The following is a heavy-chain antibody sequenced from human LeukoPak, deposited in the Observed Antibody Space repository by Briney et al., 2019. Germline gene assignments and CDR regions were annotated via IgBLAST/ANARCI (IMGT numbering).Heavy chain of an antibody. CDR1: GFTFSTYS. CDR3: VRENGGRSWFDP. Sequence: GGSLRLSCAASGFTFSTYSMNWVRQPPGKGLEWVSSISSSGSFMYYADSVKGRFTISRDNAKNSLYLQMNSLRDEDTAVYHCVRENGGRSWFDPWGQGTLVTVSS. D-gene: IGHD3-16*01. CDR2: ISSSGSFM. V-gene: IGHV3-21*01. J-gene: IGHJ5*02.